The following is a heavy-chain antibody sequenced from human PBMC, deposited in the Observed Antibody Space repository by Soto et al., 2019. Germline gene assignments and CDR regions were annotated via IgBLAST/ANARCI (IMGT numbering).Heavy chain of an antibody. CDR2: INHSGST. V-gene: IGHV4-34*01. CDR3: ARGGRRYYGSGITTSGWFDP. J-gene: IGHJ5*02. D-gene: IGHD3-10*01. Sequence: PSETLSLTCAVYGGSFSGYYWSWIRQPPGKGLEWIGEINHSGSTNYNPSLKSRVTISVDTSKNQFSLKLSSVTAADTAVYYCARGGRRYYGSGITTSGWFDPWGQGTRVTVSS. CDR1: GGSFSGYY.